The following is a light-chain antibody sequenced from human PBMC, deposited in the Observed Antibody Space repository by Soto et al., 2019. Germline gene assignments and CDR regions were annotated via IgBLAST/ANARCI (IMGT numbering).Light chain of an antibody. CDR3: GTDHGSGSNFVSV. CDR1: SGYSDYK. CDR2: MGTGGIVG. Sequence: QAVVTQPPSASASLGASVTLTCTLSSGYSDYKLDWYQQRPGKGPRFVMRMGTGGIVGSKGDGIPDRFSVLASGLNRYLTIQNIQEDDESDYYCGTDHGSGSNFVSVFGGGTQLTVL. V-gene: IGLV9-49*01. J-gene: IGLJ7*01.